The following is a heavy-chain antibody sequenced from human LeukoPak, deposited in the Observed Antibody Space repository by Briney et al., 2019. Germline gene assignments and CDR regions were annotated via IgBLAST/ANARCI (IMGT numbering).Heavy chain of an antibody. V-gene: IGHV5-51*01. D-gene: IGHD3-22*01. Sequence: GESLKISCKGSGYSFTSYWIGWVRQMPGKGLEWMGIIYPGDSDTRYSPSFQGQVTISADKSISTAYLQWSSLKASDTAMYYCARNYYDSSGYYKRLGFADYWGQGTLVTVSS. CDR3: ARNYYDSSGYYKRLGFADY. J-gene: IGHJ4*02. CDR1: GYSFTSYW. CDR2: IYPGDSDT.